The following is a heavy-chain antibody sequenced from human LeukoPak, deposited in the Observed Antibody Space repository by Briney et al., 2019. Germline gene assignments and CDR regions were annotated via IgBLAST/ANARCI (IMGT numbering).Heavy chain of an antibody. CDR1: GFTFSSYS. D-gene: IGHD6-13*01. CDR2: ISSSSSTI. J-gene: IGHJ6*02. V-gene: IGHV3-48*04. CDR3: AREHRQLVTYGMDV. Sequence: GGSLRLSCAASGFTFSSYSMNWVRQAPGKGLEWVSYISSSSSTIYYADSVKGRFTISRDNAKNSLYLQMNSLRAEDTAVYYCAREHRQLVTYGMDVWGQGTTVTVSS.